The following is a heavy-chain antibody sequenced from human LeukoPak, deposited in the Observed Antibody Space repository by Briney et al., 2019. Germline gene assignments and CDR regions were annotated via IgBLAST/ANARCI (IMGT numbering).Heavy chain of an antibody. J-gene: IGHJ4*02. CDR2: INSDGSST. D-gene: IGHD6-6*01. CDR3: ARVRSSGAHGSFDY. Sequence: QPGGSLRLSCAASGFSFSNYWMHWVRQAPGKGLVWVSRINSDGSSTTYADSVKGRFTISRDNAKNSLYLQMNSLRAEDTAVYYCARVRSSGAHGSFDYWGQGTLVTVSS. V-gene: IGHV3-74*01. CDR1: GFSFSNYW.